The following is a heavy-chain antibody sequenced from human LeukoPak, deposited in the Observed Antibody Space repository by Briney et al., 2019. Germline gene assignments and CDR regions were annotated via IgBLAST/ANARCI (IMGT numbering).Heavy chain of an antibody. CDR2: IYYRGST. CDR3: ARDRGGSPFDY. D-gene: IGHD1-26*01. CDR1: GGSISGFY. V-gene: IGHV4-59*01. Sequence: PSETLSLTCTVSGGSISGFYWNWFRQPPGKGLEWIGYIYYRGSTHYNPSLKSRVTISVDTSKNQFSLRLSSVTAADAAVYYCARDRGGSPFDYWGQGTLVTVSS. J-gene: IGHJ4*02.